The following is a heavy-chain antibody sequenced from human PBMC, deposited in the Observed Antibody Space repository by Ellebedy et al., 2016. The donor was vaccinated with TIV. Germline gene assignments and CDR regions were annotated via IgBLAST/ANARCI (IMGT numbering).Heavy chain of an antibody. CDR2: IYYSGST. V-gene: IGHV4-39*01. Sequence: MPSETLSLTCTVSGGSISSSSYYWGWIRQPPGKGLEWIGSIYYSGSTYYNPSPKSRITISVHTSKNQFSLKLSSVTAADTAVYYCARHGRSVRGVTGNNWFDPWGQGTLVTVSS. CDR3: ARHGRSVRGVTGNNWFDP. D-gene: IGHD3-10*01. CDR1: GGSISSSSYY. J-gene: IGHJ5*02.